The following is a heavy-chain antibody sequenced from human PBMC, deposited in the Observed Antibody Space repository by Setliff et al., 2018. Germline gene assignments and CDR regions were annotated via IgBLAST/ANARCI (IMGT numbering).Heavy chain of an antibody. V-gene: IGHV4-39*01. J-gene: IGHJ4*02. CDR3: ASIFCIMTECVGRFDI. D-gene: IGHD3-16*01. CDR1: GGSIINSNSY. Sequence: SETLSLTGFFSGGSIINSNSYWAWVRQPPEKGLEWIGSIYYTGVTYYTESLKSRLTMSVDSSKNQFSLQLTSVTAADAVTYYCASIFCIMTECVGRFDIWGKGIPVTVSS. CDR2: IYYTGVT.